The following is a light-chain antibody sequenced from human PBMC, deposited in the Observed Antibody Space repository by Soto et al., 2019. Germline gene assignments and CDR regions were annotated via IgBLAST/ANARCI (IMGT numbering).Light chain of an antibody. Sequence: EIVLTQSPGTLSLSPGERATLSCRASQSVSNNYLAWYQQKPGQAPRLLIYGASNRATGSPDRVSGSGSGTDFTLTISRLESEDFEVYYCQEYDQWPITFGQVTRLEI. J-gene: IGKJ5*01. CDR3: QEYDQWPIT. V-gene: IGKV3-20*01. CDR1: QSVSNNY. CDR2: GAS.